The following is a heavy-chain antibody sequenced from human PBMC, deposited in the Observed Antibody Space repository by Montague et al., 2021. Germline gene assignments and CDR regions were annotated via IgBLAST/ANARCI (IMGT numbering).Heavy chain of an antibody. D-gene: IGHD3-10*01. Sequence: CAISGDSVSNNNATCNWVKESPEIGREWLGRTYHRSTRYNDYAVSVKGRIAINPDTSKNQFSLQLNSVTPEDTAVYYCAREGVGDLLFSFDSWGQGTVVTVS. CDR3: AREGVGDLLFSFDS. CDR1: GDSVSNNNAT. CDR2: TYHRSTRYN. J-gene: IGHJ4*02. V-gene: IGHV6-1*01.